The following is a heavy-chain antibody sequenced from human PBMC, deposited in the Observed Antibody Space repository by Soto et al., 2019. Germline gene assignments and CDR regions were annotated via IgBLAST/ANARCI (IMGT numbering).Heavy chain of an antibody. CDR2: ISAYNGNT. CDR3: ARTECGGDCYSYRGPQQVDY. Sequence: ASVNVSCKASGYTFTSYVISWVRQAPGQGLEWMGWISAYNGNTNYAQKLQGRVTMTTDTSTSTAYMELRSLRSDDTAVYYCARTECGGDCYSYRGPQQVDYWGQGTLVTVSS. J-gene: IGHJ4*02. D-gene: IGHD2-21*02. V-gene: IGHV1-18*01. CDR1: GYTFTSYV.